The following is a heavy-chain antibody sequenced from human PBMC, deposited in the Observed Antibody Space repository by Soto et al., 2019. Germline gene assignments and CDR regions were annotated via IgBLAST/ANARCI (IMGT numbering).Heavy chain of an antibody. J-gene: IGHJ5*02. D-gene: IGHD6-13*01. CDR1: GYTFTGYY. CDR3: ARGKIGSSWCQGRNWFDP. Sequence: GASVKVSCKASGYTFTGYYMHWVRQAPGQGLEWMGWINPNSGGTNYAQKFQGRVTMTRDTSISTAHMELSRLRSDDTAVYYCARGKIGSSWCQGRNWFDPWGQGTLVTVSS. V-gene: IGHV1-2*02. CDR2: INPNSGGT.